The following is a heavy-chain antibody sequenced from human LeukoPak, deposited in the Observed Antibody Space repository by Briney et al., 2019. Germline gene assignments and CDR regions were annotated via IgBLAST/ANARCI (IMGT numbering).Heavy chain of an antibody. J-gene: IGHJ4*02. CDR1: GASFSSGGFF. Sequence: SQTLSLTCTVSGASFSSGGFFWTWLRQPPGKGLEWIGYIYYTGNTYYNSSLKSRVTISLDTSKDQFSLKLSSVTAADTAVYYCAKEGDGYNYIGYWGQGTLVTVSS. CDR3: AKEGDGYNYIGY. V-gene: IGHV4-30-4*08. CDR2: IYYTGNT. D-gene: IGHD5-24*01.